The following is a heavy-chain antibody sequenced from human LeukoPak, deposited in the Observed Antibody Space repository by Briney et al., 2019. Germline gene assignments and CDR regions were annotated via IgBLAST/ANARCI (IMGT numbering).Heavy chain of an antibody. CDR2: IYTSGST. Sequence: SETLSLTCTVSGGSISSYYWSWIRQPAGKGLEWIGRIYTSGSTNYNPSLKSRVTMSVDTSKNQFSLKLSSVAAADTAVYYCARDSWVVVVIGESAWFDPWGQGTLVTVSS. CDR3: ARDSWVVVVIGESAWFDP. J-gene: IGHJ5*02. V-gene: IGHV4-4*07. CDR1: GGSISSYY. D-gene: IGHD3-22*01.